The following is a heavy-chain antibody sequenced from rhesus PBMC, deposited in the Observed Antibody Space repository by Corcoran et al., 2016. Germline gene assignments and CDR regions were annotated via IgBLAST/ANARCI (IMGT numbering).Heavy chain of an antibody. D-gene: IGHD3-22*01. Sequence: EVQLVQSGAEVKKPGASVKISCKASGYTFTDYYLHWVRQAPGKGLEWMGRLDPEDGEADYAQKFQDRVTITRDTSTDTAYMELSSLRSEDTAVYYCATTVVFLGWSDIDYWGQGVLVTVSS. CDR3: ATTVVFLGWSDIDY. J-gene: IGHJ4*01. V-gene: IGHV1-111*01. CDR2: LDPEDGEA. CDR1: GYTFTDYY.